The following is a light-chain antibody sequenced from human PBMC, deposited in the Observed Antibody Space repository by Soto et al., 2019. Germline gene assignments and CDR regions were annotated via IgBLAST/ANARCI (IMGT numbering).Light chain of an antibody. V-gene: IGLV3-21*02. CDR1: HIGSRS. Sequence: SYELTQPPSVSVAPGQTARITCGGNHIGSRSVHWYQQKPGQAAVLVVYDDSDRPSGTPERFSGSNSGNTATLTISRVEAGDEADYYCQVWDSSSDHWVFGGGTKLTVL. CDR2: DDS. CDR3: QVWDSSSDHWV. J-gene: IGLJ3*02.